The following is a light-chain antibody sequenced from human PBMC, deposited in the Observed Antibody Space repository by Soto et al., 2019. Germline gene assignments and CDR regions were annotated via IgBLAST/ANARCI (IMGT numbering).Light chain of an antibody. CDR2: AAS. CDR1: RGVSNS. Sequence: EILMTQSPATLSVSPGDTVTFSCRASRGVSNSLAWYQHKPGQAPRLLISAASNGATGIPPKFSGGAAGKESLPIGDMLQSDVTAVYCYQKYYNWPVTFGGGTKVEIK. CDR3: QKYYNWPVT. J-gene: IGKJ4*01. V-gene: IGKV3D-15*03.